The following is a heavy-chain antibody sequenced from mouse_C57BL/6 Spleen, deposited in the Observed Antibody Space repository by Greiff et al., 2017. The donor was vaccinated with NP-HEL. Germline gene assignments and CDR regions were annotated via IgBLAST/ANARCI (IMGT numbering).Heavy chain of an antibody. CDR1: GYTFTSYW. Sequence: VQLQESGAELVRPGSSVKLSCKASGYTFTSYWMDWVKQRPGQGLEWIGNIYPSDSETHYNQKFKDKATLTVDKSSSTAYMQLSSLTSEDSAVYYCAKLTGTSGAWFAYWGQGTLVTVSA. CDR3: AKLTGTSGAWFAY. D-gene: IGHD4-1*01. V-gene: IGHV1-61*01. CDR2: IYPSDSET. J-gene: IGHJ3*01.